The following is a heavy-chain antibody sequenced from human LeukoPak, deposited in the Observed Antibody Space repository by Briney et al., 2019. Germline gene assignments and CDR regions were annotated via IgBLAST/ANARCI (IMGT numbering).Heavy chain of an antibody. D-gene: IGHD6-19*01. V-gene: IGHV3-30-3*01. J-gene: IGHJ6*02. Sequence: PGRSLRLSCATSGFTFSNYVMHWVRQAPGKGLEWVAVISYDGSTKYYADSVKGRFTISRDSAKNSLYLQMNSLRAEDTAVYYCARDGYSSGRYGNYYGMDVWGQGTTVTVSS. CDR2: ISYDGSTK. CDR3: ARDGYSSGRYGNYYGMDV. CDR1: GFTFSNYV.